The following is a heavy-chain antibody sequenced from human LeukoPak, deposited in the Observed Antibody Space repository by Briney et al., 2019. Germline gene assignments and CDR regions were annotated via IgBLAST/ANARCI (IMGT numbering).Heavy chain of an antibody. V-gene: IGHV4-39*07. D-gene: IGHD6-19*01. CDR2: IYYSGST. CDR3: AREVRAGYSSGWPNWFDP. Sequence: SETLSLTCTVSGASISSYYWGWIRQPPGKGLEWIGSIYYSGSTYYNPSLKSRVTISVDTSKNQFSLKLSSVTAADTAVYYCAREVRAGYSSGWPNWFDPWGQGTLVTVSS. J-gene: IGHJ5*02. CDR1: GASISSYY.